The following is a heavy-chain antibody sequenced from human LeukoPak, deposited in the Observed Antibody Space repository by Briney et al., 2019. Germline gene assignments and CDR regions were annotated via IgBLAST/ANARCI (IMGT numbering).Heavy chain of an antibody. CDR1: GFTFSSYG. V-gene: IGHV3-30*03. CDR2: ISYDGSNK. CDR3: NGMDV. Sequence: GGSLRLSCAASGFTFSSYGMHWVRQAPGKGLEWVAVISYDGSNKYYADSVKGRFTISRDNSKNTLYLQMNSLRAEDTAVYYCNGMDVWDQGTTVTVSS. J-gene: IGHJ6*02.